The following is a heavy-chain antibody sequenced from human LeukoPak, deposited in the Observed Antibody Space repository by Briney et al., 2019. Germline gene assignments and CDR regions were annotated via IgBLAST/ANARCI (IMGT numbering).Heavy chain of an antibody. CDR2: ISGSGGST. CDR3: ANPDDWDDY. Sequence: GGSLRLSCAASGFTFSDHYIDWVRQAPGKGLEWVSAISGSGGSTYYADSVKGRFTISRDNSKNTLYLQMNSLRAEDTAVYYCANPDDWDDYWGQGTLVTVSS. D-gene: IGHD2-21*01. J-gene: IGHJ4*02. CDR1: GFTFSDHY. V-gene: IGHV3-23*01.